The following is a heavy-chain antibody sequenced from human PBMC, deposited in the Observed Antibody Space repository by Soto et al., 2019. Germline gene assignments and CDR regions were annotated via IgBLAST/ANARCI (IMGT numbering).Heavy chain of an antibody. D-gene: IGHD1-7*01. CDR1: GYTFTSYY. J-gene: IGHJ3*02. CDR2: INPSGGST. CDR3: ARDLVRGLTGTTTAFDI. Sequence: GASVKVSCKASGYTFTSYYMHWVRQAPGQGLEWMGIINPSGGSTSYAQKFQGRVTMTRDTSTSTVYMELSSLRSEDTAVYYCARDLVRGLTGTTTAFDIRGQGTMVTVPS. V-gene: IGHV1-46*03.